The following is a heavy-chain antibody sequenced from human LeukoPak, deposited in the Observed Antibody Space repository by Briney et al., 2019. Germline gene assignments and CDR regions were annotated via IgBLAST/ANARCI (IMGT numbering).Heavy chain of an antibody. CDR2: INHSGST. CDR3: ARGGGHCTNGVCPPWFES. J-gene: IGHJ5*01. CDR1: GGSFSDYY. V-gene: IGHV4-34*01. Sequence: SETLSLTCAVYGGSFSDYYWSWIRQPPGKGLEWIGEINHSGSTNYNPSLKSRVTISVDTSKNQFSLKLSSVTAADTAVYYCARGGGHCTNGVCPPWFESWGQGMLVTVSS. D-gene: IGHD2-8*01.